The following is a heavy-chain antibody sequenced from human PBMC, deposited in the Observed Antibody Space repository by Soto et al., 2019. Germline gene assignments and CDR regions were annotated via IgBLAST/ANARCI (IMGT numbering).Heavy chain of an antibody. CDR2: ISSGGDT. J-gene: IGHJ3*02. Sequence: EVQLLESGGGLVQPGGSLRLSCAPSGFTFTTYAMSWVRQAPGKGLEWVSSISSGGDTYYADSVKGRFTISRASSKNTLYLQMNNLRAEDTATYYCAKDYSSGYYAFDIWGRGTMVTVSS. D-gene: IGHD3-22*01. CDR1: GFTFTTYA. CDR3: AKDYSSGYYAFDI. V-gene: IGHV3-23*01.